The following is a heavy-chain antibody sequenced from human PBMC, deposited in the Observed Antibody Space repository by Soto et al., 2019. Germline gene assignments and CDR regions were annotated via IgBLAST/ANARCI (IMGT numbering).Heavy chain of an antibody. Sequence: QVQLQESGPGLVKPSGTLSLTCAVSGDSISNSNWWSWVRQPPGKGLEWIGEIYHSGSSNYNPSLKSRVAISVDKSKLQFSLKLTSMTAADTAVYYCAANLSSVYFDYWGEGTLVTVSS. CDR3: AANLSSVYFDY. CDR2: IYHSGSS. V-gene: IGHV4-4*02. D-gene: IGHD3-10*02. J-gene: IGHJ4*02. CDR1: GDSISNSNW.